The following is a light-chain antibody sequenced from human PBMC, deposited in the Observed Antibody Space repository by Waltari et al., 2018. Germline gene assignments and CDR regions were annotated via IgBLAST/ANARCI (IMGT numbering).Light chain of an antibody. Sequence: SYVLTQPPSVSVAPGQTARITCWGDNIGSKSVHWYQQKPGQAPVLVVYVDSDRPSGIPERFSGSNSGNTATLTISRVEDGDEADFYCQLWETSDHPVFGGGTKLTVL. CDR3: QLWETSDHPV. CDR1: NIGSKS. J-gene: IGLJ2*01. CDR2: VDS. V-gene: IGLV3-21*02.